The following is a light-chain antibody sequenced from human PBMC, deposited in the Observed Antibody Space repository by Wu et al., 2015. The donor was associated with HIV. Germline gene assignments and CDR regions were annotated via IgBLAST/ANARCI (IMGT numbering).Light chain of an antibody. CDR3: QHYNNWPPRT. Sequence: EIVMTQSPATLSVSPGDTATLSCRASQSVSSKLVWYQQRPGQAPRLLIYGASTRATDIPARFSGSGSGTEFTLNISTIQSEDFAVYYRQHYNNWPPRTFGQGTKVEIK. CDR2: GAS. V-gene: IGKV3-15*01. J-gene: IGKJ1*01. CDR1: QSVSSK.